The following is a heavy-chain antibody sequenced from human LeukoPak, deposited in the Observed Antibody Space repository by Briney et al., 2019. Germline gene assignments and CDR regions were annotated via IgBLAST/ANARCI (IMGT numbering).Heavy chain of an antibody. CDR3: ARVRNVVVTAIIDY. V-gene: IGHV4-4*02. CDR2: IYHSGST. Sequence: SLALSLTCALSGGSISSGNWWIWVRHPPAKGLEWVGEIYHSGSTNYNPSLKSRVTISVDKSKNQFSLKLSSVTAADTAVYYCARVRNVVVTAIIDYWGQGTLVTVSS. J-gene: IGHJ4*02. D-gene: IGHD2-21*02. CDR1: GGSISSGNW.